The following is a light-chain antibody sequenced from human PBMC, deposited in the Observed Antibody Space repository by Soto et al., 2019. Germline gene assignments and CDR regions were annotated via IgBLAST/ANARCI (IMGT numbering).Light chain of an antibody. CDR3: SSYTSSSTSVV. CDR2: DVS. Sequence: QSALTQPASVSGSPGQSITISCTGTSSDVGGYNYVSWYQQHPGKDPKLMIYDVSNRPSGVSNRFSGSKSGNTASLTISGLQAEDEADYYCSSYTSSSTSVVFGGGTQLTVL. J-gene: IGLJ2*01. CDR1: SSDVGGYNY. V-gene: IGLV2-14*01.